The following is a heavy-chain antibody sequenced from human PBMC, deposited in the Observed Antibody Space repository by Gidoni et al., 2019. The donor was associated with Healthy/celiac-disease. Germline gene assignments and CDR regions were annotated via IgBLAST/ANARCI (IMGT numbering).Heavy chain of an antibody. Sequence: QVQLQQWGAGLLKPSETLSLTCAVYGGSFSGYYWSWIRQPPGKGLEWIGEINHSGSTNYNPSLKSRVTISVDTSKNQFSLKLSSVTAADTAVYYCARDRGAARFNYYYGMDVWGQGTTVTVSS. V-gene: IGHV4-34*01. J-gene: IGHJ6*02. D-gene: IGHD6-6*01. CDR3: ARDRGAARFNYYYGMDV. CDR2: INHSGST. CDR1: GGSFSGYY.